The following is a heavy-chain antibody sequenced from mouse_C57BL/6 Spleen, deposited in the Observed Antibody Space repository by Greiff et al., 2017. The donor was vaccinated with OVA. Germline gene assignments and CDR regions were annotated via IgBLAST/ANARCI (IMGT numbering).Heavy chain of an antibody. Sequence: QVQLKQPGTELVKPGASVKLSCKASGYTFTSYWMHWVKQRPGQGLEWIGNINPSNGGTNYNEKFKSKATLTVDKSSSTAYMQLSSLTSEDSAVYYCARPPLITTVVDWYFDVWGTGTTVTVSS. D-gene: IGHD1-1*01. V-gene: IGHV1-53*01. CDR1: GYTFTSYW. CDR3: ARPPLITTVVDWYFDV. CDR2: INPSNGGT. J-gene: IGHJ1*03.